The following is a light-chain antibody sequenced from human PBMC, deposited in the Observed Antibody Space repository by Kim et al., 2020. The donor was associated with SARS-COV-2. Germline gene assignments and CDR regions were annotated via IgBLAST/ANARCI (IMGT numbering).Light chain of an antibody. CDR1: SSDVGGHNF. CDR2: DVD. Sequence: GQSITISCTGTSSDVGGHNFVSWYQQYPDKAPKLLIYDVDKRPSGVSNRFSGSKSGNTASLTISGLQAEDEADYYCNSYARSVHWVFGGGTKVTVL. V-gene: IGLV2-14*04. CDR3: NSYARSVHWV. J-gene: IGLJ3*02.